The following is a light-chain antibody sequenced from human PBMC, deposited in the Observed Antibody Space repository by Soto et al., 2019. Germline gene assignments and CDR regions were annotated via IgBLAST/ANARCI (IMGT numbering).Light chain of an antibody. Sequence: EMVMTQSPATLSVSPGERATLSCRASQTVSSNLAWYQQKPGQAPRLLIYDAYNRATGIQPRFSGSGSGTDFTLTIRSLEPEDSAVYYCQQRHMWPITFGQGTRLEI. CDR2: DAY. V-gene: IGKV3-11*01. CDR3: QQRHMWPIT. J-gene: IGKJ5*01. CDR1: QTVSSN.